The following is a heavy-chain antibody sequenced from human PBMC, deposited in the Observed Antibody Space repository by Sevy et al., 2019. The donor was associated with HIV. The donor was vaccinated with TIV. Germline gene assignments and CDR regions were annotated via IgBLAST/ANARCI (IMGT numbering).Heavy chain of an antibody. V-gene: IGHV4-34*01. J-gene: IGHJ6*03. CDR1: GGSFSGYY. D-gene: IGHD6-13*01. CDR3: ARGPYGSSWTYYYYYYMDV. CDR2: INHSGST. Sequence: SETLSLTCAVYGGSFSGYYWSWIRQPPGKGLEWIGEINHSGSTNYNPSLKSRVTISVDTSKNQFSLKLSSVTAADTAVYYCARGPYGSSWTYYYYYYMDVWGKGTTVTVSS.